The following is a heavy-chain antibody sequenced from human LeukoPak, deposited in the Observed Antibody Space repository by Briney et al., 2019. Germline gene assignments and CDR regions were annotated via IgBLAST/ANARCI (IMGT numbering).Heavy chain of an antibody. Sequence: SVTVSCKASGFTFTSSAVQWVRQARGQRLEWIGWIVVGSGNTNYAQKFQERVTITRDMSTSTAYMELSSLRSEDTAVYYCAAEPRGSGTRWFDPWGQGTLVTVSS. CDR2: IVVGSGNT. J-gene: IGHJ5*02. D-gene: IGHD3-10*01. CDR1: GFTFTSSA. CDR3: AAEPRGSGTRWFDP. V-gene: IGHV1-58*01.